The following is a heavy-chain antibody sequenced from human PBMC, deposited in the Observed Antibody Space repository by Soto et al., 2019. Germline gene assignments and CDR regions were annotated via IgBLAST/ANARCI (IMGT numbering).Heavy chain of an antibody. J-gene: IGHJ4*02. V-gene: IGHV3-15*07. Sequence: EVQLVESGGGLVKPGESLRLSCVTAGFSFSDASLDWVRQAPGKGLEWVGRIKKRVDGGTTEYATPVKGRFTISRDDSKNMLFLQMNSLKIEDTAVYYCFPWRGIAGGWGQGTLVTVSS. CDR2: IKKRVDGGTT. CDR1: GFSFSDAS. D-gene: IGHD2-21*01. CDR3: FPWRGIAGG.